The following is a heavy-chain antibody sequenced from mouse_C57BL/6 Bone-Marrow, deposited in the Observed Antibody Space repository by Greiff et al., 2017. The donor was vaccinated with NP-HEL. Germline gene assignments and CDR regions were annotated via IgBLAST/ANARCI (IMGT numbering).Heavy chain of an antibody. CDR3: ARRGYDSH. Sequence: VKLQESGAELARPGASVKLSCKASGYTFTSYGISWVKQRTGQGLEWIGEIYPRSGNTYYNEKFKGKATLTADKSSSTAYMELRSLTSEDSAVYFCARRGYDSHWGQGTTLTVSS. J-gene: IGHJ2*01. CDR1: GYTFTSYG. V-gene: IGHV1-81*01. CDR2: IYPRSGNT. D-gene: IGHD2-4*01.